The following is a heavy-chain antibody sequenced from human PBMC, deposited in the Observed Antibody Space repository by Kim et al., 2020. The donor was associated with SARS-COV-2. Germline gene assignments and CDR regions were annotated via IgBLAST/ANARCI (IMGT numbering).Heavy chain of an antibody. Sequence: AQKLQGRVTMPTDTSTSTAYMELRSLRSDDTAVYYCARINYYDSSGPPDYWGQGTLVTVSS. CDR3: ARINYYDSSGPPDY. D-gene: IGHD3-22*01. J-gene: IGHJ4*02. V-gene: IGHV1-18*01.